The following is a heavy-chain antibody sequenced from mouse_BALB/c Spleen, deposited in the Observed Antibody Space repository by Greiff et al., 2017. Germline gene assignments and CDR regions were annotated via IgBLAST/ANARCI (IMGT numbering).Heavy chain of an antibody. Sequence: QVQLQQSGPGLVAPSQSLSITCPVPGFSLTSYGVHWVRQPPGQGLEWLGVIWAGGSPNYNSALMSRLSISKDNSQSQVFLKMNSPQTDDTAMYYCARDQKSYYGYDGGEYYAMDYWGQGTAGTVAS. J-gene: IGHJ4*01. V-gene: IGHV2-9*02. CDR1: GFSLTSYG. CDR2: IWAGGSP. CDR3: ARDQKSYYGYDGGEYYAMDY. D-gene: IGHD2-9*01.